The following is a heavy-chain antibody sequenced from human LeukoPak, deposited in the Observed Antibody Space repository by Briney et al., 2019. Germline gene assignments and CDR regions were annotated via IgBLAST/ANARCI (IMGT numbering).Heavy chain of an antibody. CDR2: IYYSGST. CDR1: GGSISSYY. CDR3: ARAAWLVEAFDI. J-gene: IGHJ3*02. Sequence: SETLSLTCTVTGGSISSYYWSWIRQPPGKGLEWIGYIYYSGSTNYSPSLKSRVTISVDTSKNQFSLKLSSVTAADTAVYYCARAAWLVEAFDIWGQGTMVTVSS. V-gene: IGHV4-59*01. D-gene: IGHD6-19*01.